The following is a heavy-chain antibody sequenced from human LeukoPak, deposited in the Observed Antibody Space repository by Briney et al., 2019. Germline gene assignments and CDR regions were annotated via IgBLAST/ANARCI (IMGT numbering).Heavy chain of an antibody. D-gene: IGHD3-22*01. CDR1: GGSISSGGYY. CDR2: IYYSGST. V-gene: IGHV4-31*03. CDR3: ARSSSGYYDNFHY. Sequence: SETLSLTCTVSGGSISSGGYYWRWIRQHRGKGLEWIVYIYYSGSTYYNPSLKSRVTISVDTSKTQFSLKLSSVTAADTAVYYCARSSSGYYDNFHYWGQGTLVTVSS. J-gene: IGHJ4*02.